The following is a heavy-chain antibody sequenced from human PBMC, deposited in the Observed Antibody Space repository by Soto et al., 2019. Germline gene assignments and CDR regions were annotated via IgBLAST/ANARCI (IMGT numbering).Heavy chain of an antibody. CDR3: ARDSYAPHV. V-gene: IGHV3-74*03. D-gene: IGHD4-17*01. CDR1: GFTVSNYL. J-gene: IGHJ6*02. CDR2: INIDGSGT. Sequence: GGSLRLSCAASGFTVSNYLMHWVRQAPGKGLVWVSRINIDGSGTTYADSVKGRFTISRDNAKNTVFLEMKNLRAEDTAVYYCARDSYAPHVWGQGTTVTVSS.